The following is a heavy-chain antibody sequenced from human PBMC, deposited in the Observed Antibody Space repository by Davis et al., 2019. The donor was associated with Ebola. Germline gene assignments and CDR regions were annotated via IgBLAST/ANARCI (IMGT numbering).Heavy chain of an antibody. CDR3: AKDTSNVWFDV. V-gene: IGHV3-74*01. D-gene: IGHD1-26*01. Sequence: HTGGSLRLSCAASGFTFRNHWMYWVRQTPGKGLELVSRINGDGSSLDYADSVKGRFTISRDNSKNTLHLQVNSLRVEDPAIYYCAKDTSNVWFDVWGQGTMVTVSS. CDR1: GFTFRNHW. CDR2: INGDGSSL. J-gene: IGHJ3*01.